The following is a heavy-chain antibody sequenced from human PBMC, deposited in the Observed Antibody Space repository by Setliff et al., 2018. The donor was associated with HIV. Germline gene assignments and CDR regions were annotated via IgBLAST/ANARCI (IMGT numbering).Heavy chain of an antibody. CDR3: ARHDTEYSSYPIDY. Sequence: PSETLSLTCTVSGDSITSGTYYWSWIRQPAGMRLEWIGHISTSGTTNYNPSLKSRVTISADTSKSQFSLKLTSVTAADTAVYYCARHDTEYSSYPIDYWGQGNLVTVSS. D-gene: IGHD6-6*01. V-gene: IGHV4-61*09. CDR1: GDSITSGTYY. CDR2: ISTSGTT. J-gene: IGHJ4*02.